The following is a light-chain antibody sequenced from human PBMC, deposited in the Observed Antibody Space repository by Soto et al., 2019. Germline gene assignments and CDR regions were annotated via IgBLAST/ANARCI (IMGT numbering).Light chain of an antibody. V-gene: IGLV4-69*01. CDR2: VNSDGSH. J-gene: IGLJ2*01. CDR1: SGHSSYA. CDR3: QTWGPDCSVV. Sequence: QPVLTQSPSASASLGASVKLTCTLSSGHSSYAIAWHQQQPEKGPRYLMTVNSDGSHNTGDGIPDRFSGASSAAERYLTISSLQSEDEADYYRQTWGPDCSVVFGGGTKLTVL.